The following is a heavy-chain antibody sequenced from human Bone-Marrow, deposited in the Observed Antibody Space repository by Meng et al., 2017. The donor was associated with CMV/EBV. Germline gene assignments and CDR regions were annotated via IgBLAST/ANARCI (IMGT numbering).Heavy chain of an antibody. J-gene: IGHJ6*02. D-gene: IGHD3/OR15-3a*01. CDR3: AAWTYQIYYYYYGMDV. V-gene: IGHV3-66*02. CDR1: GFTFSSYS. CDR2: IYSGGST. Sequence: GESLKISCAASGFTFSSYSMNWVRQAPGEGLEWVSIIYSGGSTYYADSVKGRFTISRDNSKNTLYLQMNSLRAGDTAVYYCAAWTYQIYYYYYGMDVWGQGTTVTVSS.